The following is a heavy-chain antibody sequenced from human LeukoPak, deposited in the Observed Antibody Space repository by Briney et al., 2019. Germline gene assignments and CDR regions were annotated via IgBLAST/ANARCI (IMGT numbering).Heavy chain of an antibody. CDR2: INSGGST. CDR3: ARGYSSRAGTTDGGPLDY. V-gene: IGHV3-66*01. J-gene: IGHJ4*02. D-gene: IGHD2/OR15-2a*01. CDR1: GFTVSSNY. Sequence: QAGGSLRLSCAASGFTVSSNYMSWVRQAPGKGLEWVSVINSGGSTYYADSVRGRFTISRDNSRNTLFLQMNSLRADDTAVYYCARGYSSRAGTTDGGPLDYWGQGTLVTVSS.